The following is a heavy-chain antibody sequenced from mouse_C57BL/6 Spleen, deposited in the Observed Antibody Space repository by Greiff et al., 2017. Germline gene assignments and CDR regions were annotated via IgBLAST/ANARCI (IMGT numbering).Heavy chain of an antibody. J-gene: IGHJ2*01. CDR1: GYTFTSYW. Sequence: QVQLQQSGAELVMPGASVKLSCKASGYTFTSYWMHWVKQRPGQGLEWIGEIDPSDSYTNYNQKFKGKSTLTVDKSSSTAYMQLSSLTSEDSAVYYCARGELGQGYWGQGTTLTVSS. D-gene: IGHD4-1*01. V-gene: IGHV1-69*01. CDR2: IDPSDSYT. CDR3: ARGELGQGY.